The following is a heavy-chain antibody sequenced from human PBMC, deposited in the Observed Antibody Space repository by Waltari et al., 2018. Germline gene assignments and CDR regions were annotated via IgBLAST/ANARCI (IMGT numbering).Heavy chain of an antibody. CDR1: GYTFNSYG. J-gene: IGHJ6*02. CDR3: ARLKGPSYYYAMDV. Sequence: QVQLVQSGAEVKTPGASVKVSCKASGYTFNSYGINWVRQAPGQGLEWMGWISAYNGNTNYAQRLQGRVTMTTDTSTSTAYMELRSLRSDDTAVYYCARLKGPSYYYAMDVWGQGTTVTVSS. CDR2: ISAYNGNT. V-gene: IGHV1-18*01.